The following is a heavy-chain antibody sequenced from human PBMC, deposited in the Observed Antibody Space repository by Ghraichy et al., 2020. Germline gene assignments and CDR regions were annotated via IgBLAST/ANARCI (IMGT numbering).Heavy chain of an antibody. CDR2: INHSGST. Sequence: SETLSLTCAVYGGSFSGYYWSWIRQPPGKGLEWIGEINHSGSTNYNPSLKSRVTISVDTSKNQFPLKLSSVTAADTAVYYCARVTAGTTTFDPWGQGTLVTVSS. CDR3: ARVTAGTTTFDP. CDR1: GGSFSGYY. V-gene: IGHV4-34*01. J-gene: IGHJ5*02. D-gene: IGHD1-7*01.